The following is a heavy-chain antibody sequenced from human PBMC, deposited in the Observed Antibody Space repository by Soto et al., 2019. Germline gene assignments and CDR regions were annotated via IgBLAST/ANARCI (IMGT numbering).Heavy chain of an antibody. D-gene: IGHD3-3*01. Sequence: ASVKVSCKASGYTFTSYDINWVRQATGQGLEWMGWMNPNSGNTGYAQKFQGRVTMTRNTSISTAYMELSSLRSEDTAVYYCARGPGGYDVWSGYYFGWDAFDSWGQGKMVTISS. CDR3: ARGPGGYDVWSGYYFGWDAFDS. CDR1: GYTFTSYD. CDR2: MNPNSGNT. V-gene: IGHV1-8*01. J-gene: IGHJ3*02.